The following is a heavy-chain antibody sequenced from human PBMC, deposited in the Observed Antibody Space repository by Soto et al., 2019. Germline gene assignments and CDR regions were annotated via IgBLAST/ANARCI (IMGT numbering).Heavy chain of an antibody. CDR3: VRGGILEANRPYYYYGLDV. Sequence: ASVKVSCKAFGYTFTTYGLSWVRQAPGQGLEWMGWVSPYNGNTYYTPRLQGRVTMTTDTSTSTAYMSLRSLRSDDTAIYYCVRGGILEANRPYYYYGLDVWGQGTPVT. CDR1: GYTFTTYG. D-gene: IGHD1-1*01. CDR2: VSPYNGNT. J-gene: IGHJ6*02. V-gene: IGHV1-18*01.